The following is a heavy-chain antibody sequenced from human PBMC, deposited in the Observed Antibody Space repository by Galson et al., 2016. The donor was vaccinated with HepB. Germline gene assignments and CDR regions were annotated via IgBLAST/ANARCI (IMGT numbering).Heavy chain of an antibody. CDR2: ISAYNGNT. CDR3: ARDSWFYGSGNYYPFDY. Sequence: SVKVSCKASGYSFSSYGVSWVRQATGQGLEWMGWISAYNGNTEYAQDGQDRVTMSTDAFTSTAYMELRSLRSDDTALYYCARDSWFYGSGNYYPFDYWGQGTLITVSS. CDR1: GYSFSSYG. D-gene: IGHD3-10*01. J-gene: IGHJ4*02. V-gene: IGHV1-18*01.